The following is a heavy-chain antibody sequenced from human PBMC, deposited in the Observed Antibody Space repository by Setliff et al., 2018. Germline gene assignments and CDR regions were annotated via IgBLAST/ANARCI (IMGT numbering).Heavy chain of an antibody. Sequence: GGSLRFSCAASEFTFRNYYMHWVRQAPGKGLMWVSYIKRDGSNTHYADSVEGRFTISRDNAKNTLSLQVNSLRAGDTAVYYCVRMQGGGSTLGAIDHWGQGTLVTVSS. J-gene: IGHJ4*02. V-gene: IGHV3-74*01. CDR3: VRMQGGGSTLGAIDH. CDR2: IKRDGSNT. D-gene: IGHD3-16*01. CDR1: EFTFRNYY.